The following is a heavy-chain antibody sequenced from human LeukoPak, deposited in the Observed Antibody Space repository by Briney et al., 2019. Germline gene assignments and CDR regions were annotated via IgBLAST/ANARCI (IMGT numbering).Heavy chain of an antibody. V-gene: IGHV3-23*01. CDR3: AKGSGYYDSSGYYPG. CDR2: ISGSGGST. D-gene: IGHD3-22*01. J-gene: IGHJ4*02. Sequence: GGSLRLSCAASGFTFSSYAMSWVRQAPGKGLEWVSAISGSGGSTHYADSVKGRFTISRDNSKNTLYLQMNSLRAEDTAVYYCAKGSGYYDSSGYYPGWGQGTLVTVSS. CDR1: GFTFSSYA.